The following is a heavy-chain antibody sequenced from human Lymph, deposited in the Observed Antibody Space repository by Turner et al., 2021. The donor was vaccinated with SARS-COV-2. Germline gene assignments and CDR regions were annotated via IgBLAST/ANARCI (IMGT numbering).Heavy chain of an antibody. CDR3: ARDDINTLIAAAVPFDY. CDR1: GFTFSSYG. CDR2: IWYDGSNK. V-gene: IGHV3-33*01. J-gene: IGHJ4*02. D-gene: IGHD6-13*01. Sequence: QVQLVESGGGVVQPGRSLRLSCAESGFTFSSYGMHWVRQAPGKGLGWVAVIWYDGSNKYYAASVKGRFTISRDNSKNTLYLQMNSLRAEDTAVYYCARDDINTLIAAAVPFDYWGQGTLVTVSS.